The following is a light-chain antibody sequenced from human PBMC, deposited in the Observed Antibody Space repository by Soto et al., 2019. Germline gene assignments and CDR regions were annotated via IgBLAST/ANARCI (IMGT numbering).Light chain of an antibody. V-gene: IGLV1-40*01. CDR3: QSYDTSLSGVI. CDR1: SSNIGAGYD. CDR2: ADN. J-gene: IGLJ2*01. Sequence: QSVLTQTPSVSGAPGQTITMSCTGSSSNIGAGYDVHWYQQLPGAAPRLLIYADNNPPSGVPDRFSASNSGTSASLAITGLQGEDEAVYYCQSYDTSLSGVIFGAGTKLTVL.